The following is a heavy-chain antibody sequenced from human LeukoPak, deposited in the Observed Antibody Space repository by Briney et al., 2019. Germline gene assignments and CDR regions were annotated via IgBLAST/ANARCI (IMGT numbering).Heavy chain of an antibody. D-gene: IGHD3-22*01. Sequence: GGSLRLSCAASGFTFSSYSMNWVRQAPGKGLEWVSYISSSSSTIYYADSVKGRFTISRDNSKNTLYLQMNSLRAEDTAVYYCARAVYYDSSGYYAYYFDYWGQGTLVTVSS. CDR3: ARAVYYDSSGYYAYYFDY. CDR2: ISSSSSTI. J-gene: IGHJ4*02. V-gene: IGHV3-48*01. CDR1: GFTFSSYS.